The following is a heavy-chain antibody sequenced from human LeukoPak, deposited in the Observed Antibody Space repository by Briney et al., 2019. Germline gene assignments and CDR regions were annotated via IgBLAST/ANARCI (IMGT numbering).Heavy chain of an antibody. CDR1: GGSISGYY. CDR3: ARHTTSGWYQVVY. D-gene: IGHD6-19*01. Sequence: SSETLCLTCTVSGGSISGYYWSWIRQPAGKGLEWIGYISYSGSTDHNPSLKSRVIISVDTSKNQFSLKLSSVTAADTAVYYCARHTTSGWYQVVYWGQGTLVTVSS. J-gene: IGHJ4*02. V-gene: IGHV4-59*01. CDR2: ISYSGST.